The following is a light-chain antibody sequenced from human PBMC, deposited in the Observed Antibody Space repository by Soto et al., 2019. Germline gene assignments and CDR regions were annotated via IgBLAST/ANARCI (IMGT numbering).Light chain of an antibody. J-gene: IGKJ5*01. CDR1: QSVPRSY. V-gene: IGKV3-20*01. Sequence: IVLTQSPGTQSLSPGERATLSCRASQSVPRSYLAWYQQRPGQAPRLLIYDASSKATGIPDRFSGSESGTDFTITISRLEAEDFAVYYCQQYAWSPLTFGQGTRQEIK. CDR2: DAS. CDR3: QQYAWSPLT.